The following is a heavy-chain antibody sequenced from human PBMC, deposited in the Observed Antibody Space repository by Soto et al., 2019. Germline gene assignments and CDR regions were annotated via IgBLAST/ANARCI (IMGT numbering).Heavy chain of an antibody. J-gene: IGHJ4*02. CDR2: VSSSSRHI. CDR1: GFTFSNYR. Sequence: EVQLVESGGGLVKPGGSLRISCAASGFTFSNYRMTWVRQAPGKGLEWVSTVSSSSRHIYYADSVRGRFTISRDDAKNSLSLQIERQRAEDTAVYYCAREVYDWLPDYWVQGTLVTVSS. V-gene: IGHV3-21*01. D-gene: IGHD3-16*01. CDR3: AREVYDWLPDY.